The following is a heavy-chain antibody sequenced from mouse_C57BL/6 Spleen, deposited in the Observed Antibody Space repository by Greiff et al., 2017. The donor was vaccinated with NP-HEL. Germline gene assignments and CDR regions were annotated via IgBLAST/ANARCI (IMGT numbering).Heavy chain of an antibody. CDR1: GYTFTSYW. D-gene: IGHD2-4*01. CDR3: RYDYDGPYYAMDY. CDR2: IYPGSGST. V-gene: IGHV1-55*01. Sequence: VQLQQSGAELVKPGASVKMSCKASGYTFTSYWITWVKQRPGQGLEWIGDIYPGSGSTNYNEKFKSKATLTVDTSSSTAYMQLSSLTSEDSAVYYCRYDYDGPYYAMDYWGQGTSVTVSS. J-gene: IGHJ4*01.